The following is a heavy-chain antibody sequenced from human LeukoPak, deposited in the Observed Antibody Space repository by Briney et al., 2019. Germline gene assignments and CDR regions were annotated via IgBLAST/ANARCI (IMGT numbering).Heavy chain of an antibody. Sequence: ASVTVSCKASGYTFNNHGINWARQAPGQGLEWMGWISTYNDNTNYAQKLQGRVTMTTDTSTSTAYMELRSLTSDDTAVYYCARVVFEVGFQFDFWGQGTLVTVSS. CDR3: ARVVFEVGFQFDF. J-gene: IGHJ4*02. D-gene: IGHD1-26*01. CDR1: GYTFNNHG. V-gene: IGHV1-18*01. CDR2: ISTYNDNT.